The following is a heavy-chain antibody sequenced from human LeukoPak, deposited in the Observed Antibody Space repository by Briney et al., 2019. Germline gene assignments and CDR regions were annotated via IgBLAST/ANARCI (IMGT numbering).Heavy chain of an antibody. CDR3: ATRFPSYGQKSDY. V-gene: IGHV4-34*01. Sequence: SETLSLTCAAYGGSFSGYYWSWIRQPPGKGLEWIGEINHSGSTNYNPSLKSRVTISVDTSKNQFSLKLSSVTAADTAVYYCATRFPSYGQKSDYWGQGTLVTVSS. CDR2: INHSGST. J-gene: IGHJ4*02. D-gene: IGHD5-18*01. CDR1: GGSFSGYY.